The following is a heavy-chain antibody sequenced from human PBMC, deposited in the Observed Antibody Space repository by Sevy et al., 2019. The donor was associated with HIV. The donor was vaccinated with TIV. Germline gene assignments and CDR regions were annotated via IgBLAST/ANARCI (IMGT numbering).Heavy chain of an antibody. CDR2: ITSSSNTI. D-gene: IGHD3-10*01. V-gene: IGHV3-48*02. CDR1: GFRFRDYR. CDR3: ARDRGRGEVALDL. J-gene: IGHJ5*02. Sequence: GGSLRLSCAASGFRFRDYRMNWVRQAPGKGLEWVSYITSSSNTINYADSVKGRFTISRDNGRNSLYSQINSLRHEDTAVYYCARDRGRGEVALDLWGQGTLVTVSS.